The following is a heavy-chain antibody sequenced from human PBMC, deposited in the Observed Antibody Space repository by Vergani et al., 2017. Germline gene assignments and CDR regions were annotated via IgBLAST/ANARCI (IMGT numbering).Heavy chain of an antibody. CDR1: GFTFSSYG. CDR3: AKDPRHSSSSGY. Sequence: QVQLVESGGGVVQPGRSLRLSCAASGFTFSSYGMHWVRQAPGKGLEWVAVISYDGSNKYYADSVKGRFTISRDNSKNTLYLQMNSLRAEDTAVYYCAKDPRHSSSSGYWGQGTLVTVSS. CDR2: ISYDGSNK. D-gene: IGHD6-6*01. V-gene: IGHV3-30*18. J-gene: IGHJ4*02.